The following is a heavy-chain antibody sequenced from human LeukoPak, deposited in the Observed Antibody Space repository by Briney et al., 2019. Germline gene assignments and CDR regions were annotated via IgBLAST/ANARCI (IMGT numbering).Heavy chain of an antibody. V-gene: IGHV3-23*01. CDR2: ISGSGGST. D-gene: IGHD6-13*01. J-gene: IGHJ4*02. CDR1: GFTFSSYG. CDR3: AKASRDIPAAGPSGYYFDY. Sequence: GGTLRLSCAASGFTFSSYGMSWVRQAPGKGLEWVSAISGSGGSTYYADSVKGRFTISRDNSKNTLYLQMNSLRAEDTAIYYCAKASRDIPAAGPSGYYFDYWGQGTLVIVSS.